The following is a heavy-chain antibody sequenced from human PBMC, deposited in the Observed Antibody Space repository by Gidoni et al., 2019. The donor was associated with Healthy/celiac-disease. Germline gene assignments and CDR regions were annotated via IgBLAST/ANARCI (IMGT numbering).Heavy chain of an antibody. CDR2: INHSGST. V-gene: IGHV4-34*01. J-gene: IGHJ5*02. Sequence: QVQLQQWGAGLLKPSETLSLTCAVYGGSFSGYYWSWLRQPPGKGLEWIGEINHSGSTNYNPSLKSRVTISVDTSKNQFSLKLSSVTAADTAVYYCARGGPTSYSTNWFDPWGQGTLVTVSS. CDR1: GGSFSGYY. CDR3: ARGGPTSYSTNWFDP. D-gene: IGHD6-13*01.